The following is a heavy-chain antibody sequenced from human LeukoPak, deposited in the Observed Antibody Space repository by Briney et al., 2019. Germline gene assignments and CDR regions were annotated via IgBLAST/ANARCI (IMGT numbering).Heavy chain of an antibody. CDR1: GFTFSSYS. CDR2: ISGSGGST. D-gene: IGHD3-22*01. CDR3: AKAAGGYYYDSSGYFAFGY. V-gene: IGHV3-23*01. J-gene: IGHJ4*02. Sequence: PGGSLRLSCAASGFTFSSYSMSWVRQAPGKGLEWVSAISGSGGSTYYADSVKGRFTISRDNSKNTLYLQMNSLRAEDTAVYYCAKAAGGYYYDSSGYFAFGYWGQGTLVTVSS.